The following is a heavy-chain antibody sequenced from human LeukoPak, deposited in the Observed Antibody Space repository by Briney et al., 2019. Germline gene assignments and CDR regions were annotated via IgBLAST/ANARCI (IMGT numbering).Heavy chain of an antibody. Sequence: PGGSLRLSCAASGFTFSSYEMNWVRQAPGKGLEWVSSISSSSSYIYYADSVKGRFTISRDNAKNSLYLQMNSLRAEDTAVYYCARGPLVVVAYYYYMDVWGKGTTVTVSS. J-gene: IGHJ6*03. CDR3: ARGPLVVVAYYYYMDV. CDR1: GFTFSSYE. CDR2: ISSSSSYI. D-gene: IGHD2-15*01. V-gene: IGHV3-21*01.